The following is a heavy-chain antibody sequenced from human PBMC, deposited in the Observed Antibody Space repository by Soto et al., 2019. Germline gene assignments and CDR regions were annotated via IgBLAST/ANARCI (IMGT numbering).Heavy chain of an antibody. D-gene: IGHD1-26*01. CDR1: GGSIRSGGYY. J-gene: IGHJ4*02. CDR3: AGIYSGSPGGTLRY. Sequence: QVQLQESGPGLVKPSQTLSLTCTVSGGSIRSGGYYWSWIRQHPGKGLEWIGYIYYSGSTYYNPSLKSRVTIPVDTSKNQFSLKLSSVTAADTAVYYCAGIYSGSPGGTLRYWGQGTLVTVSS. CDR2: IYYSGST. V-gene: IGHV4-31*03.